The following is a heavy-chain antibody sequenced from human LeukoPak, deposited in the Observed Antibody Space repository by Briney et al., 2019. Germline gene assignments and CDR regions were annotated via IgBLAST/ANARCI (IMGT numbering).Heavy chain of an antibody. CDR2: IYYSGST. Sequence: SETLSLTCTVSGGSISSSSYYWGWIRQPPGKGLEWIGSIYYSGSTYYNPSLKSRVTISVDTSKNQFSLKLSSVTAADTAVYYCAAQNYDYVWGSLTTNAFDIWGQGTMVTVSS. D-gene: IGHD3-16*01. J-gene: IGHJ3*02. V-gene: IGHV4-39*07. CDR3: AAQNYDYVWGSLTTNAFDI. CDR1: GGSISSSSYY.